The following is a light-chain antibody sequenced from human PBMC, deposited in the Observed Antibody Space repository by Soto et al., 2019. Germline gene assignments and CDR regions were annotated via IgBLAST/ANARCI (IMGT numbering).Light chain of an antibody. V-gene: IGLV1-44*01. Sequence: QSVLTQPPSASGTPGQRVTISCSGSSSNIGSNTVTWYHHLPGTAPKVLIYTNDQRPSGVPDRFSGSKSGTSASLAISGLQSEDEAEYYCAAWDDSLNAPLFGGGTKLTVL. CDR2: TND. CDR3: AAWDDSLNAPL. CDR1: SSNIGSNT. J-gene: IGLJ3*02.